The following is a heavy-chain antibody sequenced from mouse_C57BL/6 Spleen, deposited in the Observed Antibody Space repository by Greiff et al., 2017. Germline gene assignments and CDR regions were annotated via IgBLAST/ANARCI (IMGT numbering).Heavy chain of an antibody. Sequence: EVQLQQSGPGLVKPSQSLSLTCSVTGYSITSGYYWNWIRQFPGNKLEWMGYISYDGSNNYNPSLKNRISITRDTSKNQFFLKLNSVTTEDTATYYCARDGDYDRPWFAYWGQGTLVTVSA. CDR3: ARDGDYDRPWFAY. CDR2: ISYDGSN. J-gene: IGHJ3*01. D-gene: IGHD2-4*01. V-gene: IGHV3-6*01. CDR1: GYSITSGYY.